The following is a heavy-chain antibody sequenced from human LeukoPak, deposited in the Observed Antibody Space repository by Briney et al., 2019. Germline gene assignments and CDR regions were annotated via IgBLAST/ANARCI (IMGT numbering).Heavy chain of an antibody. CDR3: AREPDYDFWSGYPQTSYYYMDV. D-gene: IGHD3-3*01. V-gene: IGHV1-69*05. CDR2: IIPIFGTA. Sequence: SVKVSGKASGGTFSSYAISWVRQAPGQGLEWMGRIIPIFGTANYAQKFQGRVTITTDESTSTAYMELSSLRSEDTAVYYCAREPDYDFWSGYPQTSYYYMDVWGKGTTVTVSS. J-gene: IGHJ6*03. CDR1: GGTFSSYA.